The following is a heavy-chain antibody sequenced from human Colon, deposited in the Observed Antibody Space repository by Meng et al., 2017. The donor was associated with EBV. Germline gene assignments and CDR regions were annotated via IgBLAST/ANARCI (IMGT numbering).Heavy chain of an antibody. CDR3: ARVSGRSFDP. D-gene: IGHD3-10*01. CDR2: IYYIGGT. Sequence: VQLQESGPGLVKPSETLSLTCPVSGDSVATGRYYWSWIRQPPGKGLEWIAYIYYIGGTNYNPSLKSRLTISLDTSKNQFSLSLRSVTAADTAVYYCARVSGRSFDPWGQGTLVTVSS. J-gene: IGHJ5*02. CDR1: GDSVATGRYY. V-gene: IGHV4-61*01.